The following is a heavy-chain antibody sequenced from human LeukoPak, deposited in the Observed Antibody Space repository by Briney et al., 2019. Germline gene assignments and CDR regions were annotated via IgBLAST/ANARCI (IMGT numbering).Heavy chain of an antibody. J-gene: IGHJ6*03. D-gene: IGHD6-13*01. V-gene: IGHV3-23*01. CDR1: GFTFSNCA. CDR3: AKDGYSSSWYNYYYYYMDV. CDR2: ISGCSGSP. Sequence: GGSLRLSCAASGFTFSNCAMNWLRQAPGKGLERVSAISGCSGSPHYADSVKGRFTISRDNSKNTLYLQMNSLGAEDTAVYYCAKDGYSSSWYNYYYYYMDVWGKGTTVTVSS.